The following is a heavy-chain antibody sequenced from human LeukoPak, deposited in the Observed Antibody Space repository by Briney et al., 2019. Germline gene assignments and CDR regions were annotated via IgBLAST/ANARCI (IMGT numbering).Heavy chain of an antibody. CDR1: GGSFSGYY. CDR3: ARAPCGGDCYSDY. D-gene: IGHD2-21*02. CDR2: IIHSGST. Sequence: SETLSLACAVYGGSFSGYYWSWIRQPPGKGLEWIGEIIHSGSTNYNPSLKSRVTISVDTSKNQFSLKLSSVTAADTAVYYCARAPCGGDCYSDYWGQGTLVTVSS. J-gene: IGHJ4*02. V-gene: IGHV4-34*12.